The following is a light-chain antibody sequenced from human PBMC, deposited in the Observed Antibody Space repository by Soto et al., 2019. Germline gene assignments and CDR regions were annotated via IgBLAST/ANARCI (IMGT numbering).Light chain of an antibody. J-gene: IGLJ2*01. CDR3: SSNAGSKGVV. Sequence: QSALTQPPSASGSPGQSVTISCTGTSSDVGGYNYVSWYQQHPGKAPKLMIYEVSKRPLGVPDRFSGSKSGNTASLTVSGLQAEDEADYYCSSNAGSKGVVFGGGTKLTVL. CDR2: EVS. CDR1: SSDVGGYNY. V-gene: IGLV2-8*01.